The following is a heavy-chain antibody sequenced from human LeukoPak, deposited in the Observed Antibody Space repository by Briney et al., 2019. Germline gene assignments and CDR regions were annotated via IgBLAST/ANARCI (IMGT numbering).Heavy chain of an antibody. V-gene: IGHV5-51*01. D-gene: IGHD4-17*01. CDR1: GYRFTSYW. Sequence: GESLKISCKGSGYRFTSYWIGWVRQMPGKGLEGMGIIYPGDSDTRYSPSFQGQVTISADKSISTAYLQWSSLKASDTAMYYCARPSHHYGDQEVRAFDIWGQGTMVTVSS. CDR2: IYPGDSDT. CDR3: ARPSHHYGDQEVRAFDI. J-gene: IGHJ3*02.